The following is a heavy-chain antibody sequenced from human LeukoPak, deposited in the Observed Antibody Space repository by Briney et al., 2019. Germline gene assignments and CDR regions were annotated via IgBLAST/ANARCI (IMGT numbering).Heavy chain of an antibody. CDR2: ISYDGSHK. CDR1: GFTFSSYV. V-gene: IGHV3-30*18. D-gene: IGHD6-19*01. Sequence: GGSLRLSCEASGFTFSSYVMHWVHQAPGKGLEWVALISYDGSHKYYVDSVKGRFTISRDNSKNTLYLQMNSLRPEDTAVYYCAKAGQWLAPGDYWGQGTLVTVSS. J-gene: IGHJ4*02. CDR3: AKAGQWLAPGDY.